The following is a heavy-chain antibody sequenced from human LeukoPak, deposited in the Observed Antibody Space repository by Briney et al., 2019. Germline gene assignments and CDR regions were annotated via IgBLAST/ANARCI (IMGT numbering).Heavy chain of an antibody. V-gene: IGHV4-34*01. CDR2: INHSGST. CDR1: GGSFSGYY. Sequence: SETLSLTCAVYGGSFSGYYWSWIRQPPGKGLEWIGEINHSGSTNYNPSLKSRVTISVDTSKNQFSLKLSSVTAADTAVYYCASSEQQLARPYYMDVWGKGTTVTVSS. D-gene: IGHD6-13*01. J-gene: IGHJ6*03. CDR3: ASSEQQLARPYYMDV.